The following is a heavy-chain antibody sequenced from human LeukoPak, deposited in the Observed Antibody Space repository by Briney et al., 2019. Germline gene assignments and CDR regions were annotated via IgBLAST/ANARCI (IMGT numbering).Heavy chain of an antibody. D-gene: IGHD6-13*01. CDR1: GYTFASFG. Sequence: ASVKVSCKASGYTFASFGVSWVRQAPGQGLEWMGWISAYNGNTNYAQNLQHRVTLTTDTSTSTAYMELRSLRSDDTAVYYCAREAYSSSSNWFDPWGQGTLVTVSS. V-gene: IGHV1-18*01. CDR2: ISAYNGNT. CDR3: AREAYSSSSNWFDP. J-gene: IGHJ5*02.